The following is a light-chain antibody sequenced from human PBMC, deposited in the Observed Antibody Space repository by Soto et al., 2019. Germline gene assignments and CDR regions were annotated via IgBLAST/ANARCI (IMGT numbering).Light chain of an antibody. CDR1: QGISNY. CDR2: AAS. V-gene: IGKV1-27*01. J-gene: IGKJ2*01. Sequence: DIQMTQSPSSLSASVGDRVTITCRASQGISNYLAWYQQKPGKVPKLLIYAASTLQSGVPSRFSGSAAGTDFTLTISSLQPEDGASYYCQKYNSAPYTFGQGTKLEIK. CDR3: QKYNSAPYT.